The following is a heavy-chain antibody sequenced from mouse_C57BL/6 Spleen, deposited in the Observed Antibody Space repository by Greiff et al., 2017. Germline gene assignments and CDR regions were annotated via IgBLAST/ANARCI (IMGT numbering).Heavy chain of an antibody. CDR3: ASLYGNYFVDY. Sequence: EVKLVESGPGLVKPSQSLSLTCSVTGYSITSGYYWNWIRQFPGNKLEWMGYISYDGSNNYNPSLKNRISITRDTSKNQFFLKLNSVTTEDTATYYCASLYGNYFVDYWGQGTTLTVSS. CDR2: ISYDGSN. D-gene: IGHD2-1*01. J-gene: IGHJ2*01. V-gene: IGHV3-6*01. CDR1: GYSITSGYY.